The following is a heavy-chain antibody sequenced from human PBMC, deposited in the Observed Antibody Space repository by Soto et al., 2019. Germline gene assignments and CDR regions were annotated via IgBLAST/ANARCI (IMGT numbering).Heavy chain of an antibody. CDR1: GFNFSSYA. CDR3: AKAFRARALYFDY. Sequence: GGSLNLSYAASGFNFSSYAMSWVRQAPGKGLEWVSAISGSGGSTYYADSVKGRFTISRDNSKNTLYLQMNSLRAEDTAVYYCAKAFRARALYFDYWGQGTLVNVSS. V-gene: IGHV3-23*01. J-gene: IGHJ4*02. D-gene: IGHD6-6*01. CDR2: ISGSGGST.